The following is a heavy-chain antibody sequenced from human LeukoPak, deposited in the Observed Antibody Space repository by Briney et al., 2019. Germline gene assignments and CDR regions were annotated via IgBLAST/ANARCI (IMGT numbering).Heavy chain of an antibody. CDR1: GFTFAIHA. Sequence: PEGSLRLSCAASGFTFAIHAMTWVRQAPGKGLEWVSGISGDGASTHYAESAKGQFTISRDNSQNTLFLQMNSLRVEDTAIYYCAKDSYASGRPLHTFDVWGQGTMVTVSS. V-gene: IGHV3-23*01. CDR2: ISGDGAST. D-gene: IGHD3-10*01. CDR3: AKDSYASGRPLHTFDV. J-gene: IGHJ3*01.